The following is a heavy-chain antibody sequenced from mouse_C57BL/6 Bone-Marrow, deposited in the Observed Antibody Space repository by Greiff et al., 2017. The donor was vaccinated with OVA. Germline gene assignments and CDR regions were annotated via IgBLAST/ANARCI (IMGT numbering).Heavy chain of an antibody. CDR3: ARHAGTGFAY. J-gene: IGHJ3*01. V-gene: IGHV5-9*01. Sequence: EVQVVESGGGLVKPGGSLKLSCAASGFTFSSYTMSWVRQTPEKRLEWVATISGGGGNTYYPDSVKGRFTISRDNAKNTLYLQMSSLRSEDTALYYCARHAGTGFAYWGQGTLVTVSA. CDR1: GFTFSSYT. D-gene: IGHD4-1*01. CDR2: ISGGGGNT.